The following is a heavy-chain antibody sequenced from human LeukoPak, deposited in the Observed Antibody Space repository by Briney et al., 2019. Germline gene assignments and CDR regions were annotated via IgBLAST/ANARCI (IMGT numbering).Heavy chain of an antibody. CDR2: ISAYNGNT. V-gene: IGHV1-18*01. J-gene: IGHJ4*02. CDR3: ATDQNDSSGYGRDY. CDR1: GYTFTSYG. D-gene: IGHD3-22*01. Sequence: ASVNVSCKASGYTFTSYGISWVRQAPGQGLEWMGWISAYNGNTNYAQKLQGRVTMTTDTSTSTAYMELRSLRSDDTAVYYCATDQNDSSGYGRDYWGQGTPVTVSS.